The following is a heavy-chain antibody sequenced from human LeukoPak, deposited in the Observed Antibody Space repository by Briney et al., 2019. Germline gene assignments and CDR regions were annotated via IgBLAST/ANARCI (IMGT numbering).Heavy chain of an antibody. V-gene: IGHV3-23*01. CDR2: ITTGGPNT. J-gene: IGHJ4*02. CDR3: AKDGGLWVSAHWGDS. Sequence: GGSLRLSCTACGFTFSSYTMSWVRQAPGKGLKWVSTITTGGPNTYYADSVKGRFTVSRDDSKNTLYLQMNSLRAEDTAVYYCAKDGGLWVSAHWGDSWGRGTLVTVSS. D-gene: IGHD7-27*01. CDR1: GFTFSSYT.